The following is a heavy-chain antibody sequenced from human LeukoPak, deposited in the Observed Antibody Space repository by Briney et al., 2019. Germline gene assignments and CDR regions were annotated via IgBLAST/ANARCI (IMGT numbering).Heavy chain of an antibody. CDR2: INPNSGGT. CDR3: ARDLWWGVGASVHYFDY. J-gene: IGHJ4*02. Sequence: ASVKVSCKASGYTFTGYYMHWVRQAPGQGREWMGWINPNSGGTNYAQQFQGRVTMTRDTSVSTAYMELSSLRSDDTAVYYCARDLWWGVGASVHYFDYWGQGTLVTVSS. D-gene: IGHD1-26*01. V-gene: IGHV1-2*02. CDR1: GYTFTGYY.